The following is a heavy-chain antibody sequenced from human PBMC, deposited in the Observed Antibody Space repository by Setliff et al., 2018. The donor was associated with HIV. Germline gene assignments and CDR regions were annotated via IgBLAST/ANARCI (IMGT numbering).Heavy chain of an antibody. CDR2: IWYDGNNK. Sequence: GGSLRLSCAASGFTFSSYGMHWVRQAPGKGLEWVAVIWYDGNNKYYADSVKGRFTISRDNSKNTLYLQMNSLRAEDTAVYYCAKDAGYCSTTNSCWGQGTPVTVSS. V-gene: IGHV3-33*06. D-gene: IGHD2-2*01. CDR3: AKDAGYCSTTNSC. J-gene: IGHJ4*02. CDR1: GFTFSSYG.